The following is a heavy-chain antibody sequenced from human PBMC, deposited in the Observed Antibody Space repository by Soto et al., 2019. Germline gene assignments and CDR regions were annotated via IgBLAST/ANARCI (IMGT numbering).Heavy chain of an antibody. CDR1: GGSFSGYY. J-gene: IGHJ5*02. CDR2: INHSGST. Sequence: SETLSLTCAVYGGSFSGYYWSWIRQPPGKGLEWIEEINHSGSTNYNPSLKSRVTISVDTSKNQFSLKLSSVTAADTAVYYCERGRQLAGGWFDPWGQGTLVTVSS. V-gene: IGHV4-34*01. D-gene: IGHD6-6*01. CDR3: ERGRQLAGGWFDP.